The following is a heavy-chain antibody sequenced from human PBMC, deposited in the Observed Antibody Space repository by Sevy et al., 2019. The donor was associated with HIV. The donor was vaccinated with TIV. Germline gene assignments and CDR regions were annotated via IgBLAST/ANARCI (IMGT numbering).Heavy chain of an antibody. CDR2: MSNSGST. D-gene: IGHD2-8*01. CDR3: GRETKGYHVLMQWFDS. V-gene: IGHV4-39*02. J-gene: IGHJ5*01. Sequence: SETLSLTCTVSGDSVTTNTYFWGWIRQPPGKGLEWLGSMSNSGSTYYNPSLKSRVTISLDTSKNQLSLRLTSVTAADTAVYYCGRETKGYHVLMQWFDSCRQGTRFTVSS. CDR1: GDSVTTNTYF.